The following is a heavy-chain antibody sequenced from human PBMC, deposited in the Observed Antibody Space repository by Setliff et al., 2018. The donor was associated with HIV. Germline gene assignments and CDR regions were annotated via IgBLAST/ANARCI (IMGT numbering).Heavy chain of an antibody. CDR1: GGSIRSIDYF. CDR2: IYYSGAT. D-gene: IGHD1-26*01. Sequence: SETLSLTCTVSGGSIRSIDYFWGWIRQPPGKGLEWLGSIYYSGATYYNPSLKSRVTLSVDTSNNQFSLKLSSVTAADTAVYYCARHLRWELPYYFDYWGQGTLVTVSS. J-gene: IGHJ4*02. CDR3: ARHLRWELPYYFDY. V-gene: IGHV4-39*01.